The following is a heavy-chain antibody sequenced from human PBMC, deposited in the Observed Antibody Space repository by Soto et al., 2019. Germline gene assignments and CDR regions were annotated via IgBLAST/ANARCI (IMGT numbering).Heavy chain of an antibody. Sequence: SETLSVTCTVSGGSISSYYWSWIRQPPGKGLEWIGYIYYSGSTNYNPSLKSRVTISVDTSKNQFSLKLSSVTAADTAVYYCAIASLEWLSDNWFDPWGQGTLVTVSA. CDR2: IYYSGST. V-gene: IGHV4-59*01. D-gene: IGHD3-3*01. CDR1: GGSISSYY. J-gene: IGHJ5*02. CDR3: AIASLEWLSDNWFDP.